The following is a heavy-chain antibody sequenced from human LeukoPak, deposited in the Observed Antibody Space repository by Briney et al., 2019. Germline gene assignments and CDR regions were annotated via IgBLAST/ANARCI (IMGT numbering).Heavy chain of an antibody. D-gene: IGHD3-10*01. V-gene: IGHV3-23*01. Sequence: PGGSLRLSCAASGFTFSSYAMSWVRQAPGKGLEWVSAISGSGGSAYYADSVKGRFTISRDNSKNTLYLQMNSLRAEDTAVYYCAKDRAYGSGSRVGFDYWGQGTLVTVSS. CDR1: GFTFSSYA. J-gene: IGHJ4*02. CDR3: AKDRAYGSGSRVGFDY. CDR2: ISGSGGSA.